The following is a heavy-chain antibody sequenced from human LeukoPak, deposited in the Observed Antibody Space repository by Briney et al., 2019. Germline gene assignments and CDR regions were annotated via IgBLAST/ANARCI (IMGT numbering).Heavy chain of an antibody. Sequence: SETLSLTCAVYGGSFSGYYWSWIRQPPGKGLEWIGEINHSGSTNYNPSPKSRVTISVDPSKNQFSLKLSSVTAADTAVYYCARGRRIFGVVIMRWFDPWGQGTLVTVSS. CDR1: GGSFSGYY. V-gene: IGHV4-34*01. J-gene: IGHJ5*02. CDR2: INHSGST. D-gene: IGHD3-3*01. CDR3: ARGRRIFGVVIMRWFDP.